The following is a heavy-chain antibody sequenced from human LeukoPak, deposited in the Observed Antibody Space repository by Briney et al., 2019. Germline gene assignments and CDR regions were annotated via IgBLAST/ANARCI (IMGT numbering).Heavy chain of an antibody. CDR2: ISGYNGNT. V-gene: IGHV1-18*01. Sequence: ASVKVSCKASGYTFTNYGISWVRQAPGQGLEWMGWISGYNGNTKYAQKFQGRVTMTRDTSISTAYMELSRLRSDDTAVYYCASGDTAMVTFDYWGQGTLVTVSS. D-gene: IGHD5-18*01. CDR3: ASGDTAMVTFDY. CDR1: GYTFTNYG. J-gene: IGHJ4*02.